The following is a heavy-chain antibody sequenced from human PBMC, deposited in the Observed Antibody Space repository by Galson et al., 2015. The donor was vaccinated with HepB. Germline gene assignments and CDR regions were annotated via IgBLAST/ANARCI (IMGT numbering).Heavy chain of an antibody. V-gene: IGHV3-23*01. J-gene: IGHJ6*02. CDR3: AKDQIVHVGEMDV. D-gene: IGHD2-15*01. Sequence: SLRLSCAASGFTFSSSAMNWVRQAPGKGLEWASAISGGGGSTYYADSVKGRFTISRDNSKNTLYLQMNSLRAEDTAVYYCAKDQIVHVGEMDVWGQGTTVTVSS. CDR1: GFTFSSSA. CDR2: ISGGGGST.